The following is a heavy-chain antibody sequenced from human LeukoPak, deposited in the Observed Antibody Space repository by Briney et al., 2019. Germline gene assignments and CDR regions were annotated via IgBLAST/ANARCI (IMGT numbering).Heavy chain of an antibody. D-gene: IGHD3-10*01. J-gene: IGHJ5*02. CDR3: ARTGPRGWFDP. V-gene: IGHV4-59*01. CDR1: GGSLSSYY. CDR2: IYYSGST. Sequence: PSETLSLTCTVSGGSLSSYYWSWIRQPPGKGLEWIGYIYYSGSTNYNPSLKSRVTISVDTSKNQFSLKLSSVTAADTAVYYCARTGPRGWFDPWGQGTLVTVSS.